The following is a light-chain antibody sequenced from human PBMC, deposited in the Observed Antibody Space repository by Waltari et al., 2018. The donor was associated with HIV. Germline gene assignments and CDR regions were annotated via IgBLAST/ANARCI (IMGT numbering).Light chain of an antibody. J-gene: IGLJ3*02. CDR1: TGAVTSGYY. CDR2: STN. V-gene: IGLV7-43*01. Sequence: QTVVTQEPSLTVSPGGTVTFTCASSTGAVTSGYYPNWFPQKPGQAPRALIYSTNNKHSWTPARFSGFLFGGKAALTLSRAQPEDEAEYFCLLYYGGVWVFGGGTELTVL. CDR3: LLYYGGVWV.